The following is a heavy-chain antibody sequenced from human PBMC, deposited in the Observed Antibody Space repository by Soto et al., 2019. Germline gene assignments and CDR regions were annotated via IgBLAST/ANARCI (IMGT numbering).Heavy chain of an antibody. D-gene: IGHD6-25*01. CDR3: AKDSLPQSGSTDFQDL. J-gene: IGHJ1*01. V-gene: IGHV3-23*01. Sequence: GGSLRLSCAASGFTFSSYAMSWVRQAPGKGLEWVSAISGSGGSTYYADSVKGRFTISRDNSKNTLYLQMNSLRAEDTAVYYCAKDSLPQSGSTDFQDLWGHGTLVTVSS. CDR1: GFTFSSYA. CDR2: ISGSGGST.